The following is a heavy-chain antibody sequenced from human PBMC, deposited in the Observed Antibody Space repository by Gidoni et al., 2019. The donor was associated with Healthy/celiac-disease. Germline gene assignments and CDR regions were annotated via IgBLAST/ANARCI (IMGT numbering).Heavy chain of an antibody. J-gene: IGHJ5*02. CDR3: AKRGLWGQGGGFDP. D-gene: IGHD3-16*01. CDR1: GFTFSSYA. Sequence: EVQLLESGGGLVPPGGSLRLSCAAYGFTFSSYAMSWVRQAPGKGLEWVSAISGSGGSTYYADSVKGRFTISRDNSKNTLYLQMNSLRAEDTAVYYCAKRGLWGQGGGFDPWGQGTLVTVSS. V-gene: IGHV3-23*01. CDR2: ISGSGGST.